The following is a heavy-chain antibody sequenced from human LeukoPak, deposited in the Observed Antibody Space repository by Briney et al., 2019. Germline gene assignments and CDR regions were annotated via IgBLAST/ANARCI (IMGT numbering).Heavy chain of an antibody. Sequence: GGSLRLSCAASGFTFSNYGMNWVRQAPGKRLEWVSYISSSDAIYYADSVKGRFTISRDNAENSLYLQLNSLRDEDTAVYYCARAMRSGYDYWGQGTLVTVSS. J-gene: IGHJ4*02. D-gene: IGHD5-12*01. V-gene: IGHV3-48*02. CDR3: ARAMRSGYDY. CDR1: GFTFSNYG. CDR2: ISSSDAI.